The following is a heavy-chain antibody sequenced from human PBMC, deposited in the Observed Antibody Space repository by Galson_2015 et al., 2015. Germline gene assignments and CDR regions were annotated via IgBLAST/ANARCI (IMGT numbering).Heavy chain of an antibody. Sequence: SVKVSCKASGGTFSSYAISWVRQAPGQGLEWMGGIIPIFGTANYAQKFQGRVTITADESTSTAYMELSSLRSEDTAVYYCASERMTTVTPYYMDVWGKGTTVTVSS. CDR2: IIPIFGTA. V-gene: IGHV1-69*13. CDR1: GGTFSSYA. D-gene: IGHD4-11*01. CDR3: ASERMTTVTPYYMDV. J-gene: IGHJ6*03.